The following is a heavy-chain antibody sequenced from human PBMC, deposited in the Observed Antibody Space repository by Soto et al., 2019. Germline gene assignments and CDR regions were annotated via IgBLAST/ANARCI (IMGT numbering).Heavy chain of an antibody. Sequence: PSETLSLTCTVSGGSISSSSYYWGWIRQPPGKGLEWIGSIYYSGSTYYNPSLKSRVTISVDTSKNQFSLKLSSVTAADTAVYYCAGLGDNWNYVVDYWGQGTLVTVSS. J-gene: IGHJ4*02. D-gene: IGHD1-7*01. CDR1: GGSISSSSYY. CDR2: IYYSGST. CDR3: AGLGDNWNYVVDY. V-gene: IGHV4-39*01.